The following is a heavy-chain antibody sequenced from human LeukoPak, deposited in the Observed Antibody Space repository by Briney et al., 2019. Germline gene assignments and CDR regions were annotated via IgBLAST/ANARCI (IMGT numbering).Heavy chain of an antibody. V-gene: IGHV1-46*01. D-gene: IGHD3-16*01. CDR1: GYTFTSYY. CDR2: INPSGGST. J-gene: IGHJ4*02. Sequence: ASVKVSCKASGYTFTSYYMHWVRQAPGQGLEWMGIINPSGGSTSYAQKLQGRVTMTTDTSTSTAYMELRSLRSDDTAVYYCARGSRTFGGVSVYWGQGTLVTVSS. CDR3: ARGSRTFGGVSVY.